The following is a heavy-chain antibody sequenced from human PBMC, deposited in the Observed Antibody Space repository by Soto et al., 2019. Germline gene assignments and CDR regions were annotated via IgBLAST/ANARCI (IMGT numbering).Heavy chain of an antibody. J-gene: IGHJ6*02. CDR1: GFTFRSYG. CDR2: ISYDGSNK. V-gene: IGHV3-30*18. CDR3: AKSPPGLDV. D-gene: IGHD3-10*01. Sequence: QVQLVESGGGVVHPGRSLRLSCAASGFTFRSYGMHWVRQAPGKGLEWVAVISYDGSNKYYADSVKGRFTISRDNSKNTLYLQMNSLRAEDTAVYYCAKSPPGLDVWGQGTTVTVSS.